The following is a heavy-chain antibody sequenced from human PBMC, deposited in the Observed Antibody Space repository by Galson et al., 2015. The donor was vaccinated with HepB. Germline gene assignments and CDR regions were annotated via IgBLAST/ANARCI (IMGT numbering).Heavy chain of an antibody. CDR1: GFTFSNYW. V-gene: IGHV3-7*03. J-gene: IGHJ6*02. CDR3: ARWGFGEFIYHCYGLDV. D-gene: IGHD3-10*01. Sequence: SLRLSCAASGFTFSNYWMSWVRQAPGKGLEWVANIKEDGSETYYVDSVKGRFTISRDNAKNSLYLQMNSLRAEDTAVYYCARWGFGEFIYHCYGLDVWGHGTTVTVSS. CDR2: IKEDGSET.